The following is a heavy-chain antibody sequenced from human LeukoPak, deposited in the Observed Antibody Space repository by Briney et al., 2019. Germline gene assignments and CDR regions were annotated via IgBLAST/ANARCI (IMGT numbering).Heavy chain of an antibody. CDR2: IYTSGST. CDR1: GGSISTYY. Sequence: SETLSLTCTVSGGSISTYYWSWIRQPAGKGLEWIGRIYTSGSTNYNPSLKSRVTMSVDTSKNQVSLKLSSLTAADTAVYYCARDGERYSYYNWFDPWGQGTLVTVSS. J-gene: IGHJ5*02. D-gene: IGHD3-10*01. V-gene: IGHV4-4*07. CDR3: ARDGERYSYYNWFDP.